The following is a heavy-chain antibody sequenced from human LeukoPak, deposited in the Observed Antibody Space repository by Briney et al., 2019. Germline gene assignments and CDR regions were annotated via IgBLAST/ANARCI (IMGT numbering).Heavy chain of an antibody. CDR2: ITSTGGNT. CDR1: GFTFRHYA. V-gene: IGHV3-23*01. D-gene: IGHD5-12*01. Sequence: GSLRLSCAVSGFTFRHYAMNWVRQAPGKGLEWVSGITSTGGNTYHADSVKGRFTISRDNFKNTLSLEMNSLRAEDTAVYYCAKASLRGYERRFDPWGQGTQVIVSS. J-gene: IGHJ5*02. CDR3: AKASLRGYERRFDP.